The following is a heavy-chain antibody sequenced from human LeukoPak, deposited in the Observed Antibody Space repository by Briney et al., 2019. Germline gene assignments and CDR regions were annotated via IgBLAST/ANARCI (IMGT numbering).Heavy chain of an antibody. V-gene: IGHV1-8*01. Sequence: ASVKVSCKASGYTFASYDINWVRQATGQGLEWMGWMNPNSGNTGYAQKFQGRVTMTEDTSTDTAYMELSSLRSEDTAVYYCATGRIAASYWGQGTLVTVSS. CDR1: GYTFASYD. J-gene: IGHJ4*02. D-gene: IGHD6-6*01. CDR3: ATGRIAASY. CDR2: MNPNSGNT.